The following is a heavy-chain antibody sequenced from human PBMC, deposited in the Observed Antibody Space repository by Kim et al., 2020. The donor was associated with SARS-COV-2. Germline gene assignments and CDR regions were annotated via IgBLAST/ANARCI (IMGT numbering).Heavy chain of an antibody. V-gene: IGHV3-48*02. D-gene: IGHD6-19*01. CDR1: GFTFSSYS. CDR2: ISSSSSTI. J-gene: IGHJ3*02. Sequence: GGSLRLSCAASGFTFSSYSMNWVRQAPGKGLEWVSYISSSSSTIYYADSVKGRFTISRDNAKNSLYLQMNSLRDEDTAVYYCARGRIAVAGRAFDIWGQGTMVTVSS. CDR3: ARGRIAVAGRAFDI.